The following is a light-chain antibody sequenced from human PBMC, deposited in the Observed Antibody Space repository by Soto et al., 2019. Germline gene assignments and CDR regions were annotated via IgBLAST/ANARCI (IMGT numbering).Light chain of an antibody. J-gene: IGKJ5*01. CDR3: QQYDNIPPIT. V-gene: IGKV1-33*01. CDR1: RDIRNY. Sequence: DIQMTQSPSSLSASVGDRVTITFQASRDIRNYLNWYQQKPGKAPKLLIYDASNLETGVPPRFSGGGSGTDFTFTISRLQPEDIATYYCQQYDNIPPITFDKGTRLEIK. CDR2: DAS.